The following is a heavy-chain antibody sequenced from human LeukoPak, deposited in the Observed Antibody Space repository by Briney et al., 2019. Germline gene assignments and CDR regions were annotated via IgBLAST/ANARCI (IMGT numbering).Heavy chain of an antibody. CDR1: GYTFTGYD. J-gene: IGHJ6*03. Sequence: ASVKVSCTASGYTFTGYDMHWVRQAPGQGLEWIGWIHPDSGGTNYAQKFQGRVTMTRDTSISTAYMELSRLRSDDTAVYYCERGDTERYPKPHYSYYYMDVWGKGTTVTVSS. CDR2: IHPDSGGT. V-gene: IGHV1-2*02. CDR3: ERGDTERYPKPHYSYYYMDV. D-gene: IGHD2-2*02.